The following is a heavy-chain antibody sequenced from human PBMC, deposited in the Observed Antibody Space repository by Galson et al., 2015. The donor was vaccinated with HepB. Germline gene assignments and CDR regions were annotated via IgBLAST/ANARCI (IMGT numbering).Heavy chain of an antibody. CDR3: ARRYSASSGFHY. CDR1: GFTFGDYF. CDR2: ISSTSSTL. D-gene: IGHD5-12*01. V-gene: IGHV3-11*01. J-gene: IGHJ4*02. Sequence: SLRLSCAAPGFTFGDYFMTWIRQAPGKGLEWLSYISSTSSTLYYADSVKGRFTISRDNDKNSVFLQMNSLRVEDTAVYSCARRYSASSGFHYWGQGTLVAVSA.